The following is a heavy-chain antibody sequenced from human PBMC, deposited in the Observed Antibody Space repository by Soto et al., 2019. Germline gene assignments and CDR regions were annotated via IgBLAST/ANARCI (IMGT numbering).Heavy chain of an antibody. CDR1: GGSVSSGSYY. Sequence: SETLSLTCTVSGGSVSSGSYYWSWIRQPPGKGLEWIGYIYYSGSTNYNPSPKSRVTISVDTSKNQFSLKLSSVTAADTAVYYCARGSYSSSWYFYYYGMDVWGQGTTVTVSS. V-gene: IGHV4-61*01. CDR2: IYYSGST. J-gene: IGHJ6*02. CDR3: ARGSYSSSWYFYYYGMDV. D-gene: IGHD6-13*01.